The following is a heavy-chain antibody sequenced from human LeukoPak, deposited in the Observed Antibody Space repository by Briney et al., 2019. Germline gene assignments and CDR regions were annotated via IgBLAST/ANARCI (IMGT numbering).Heavy chain of an antibody. CDR2: IKQDGSEK. J-gene: IGHJ4*02. CDR1: GFTFSSYA. D-gene: IGHD3-3*01. Sequence: GGSLRLSCAASGFTFSSYAMSWVRQAPGKGLEWVANIKQDGSEKYYVDSVKGRFTISRDNAKNSLYLQMNSLRAEDTAVYYCARVLYDFWSGYYWYFDYWGQGTLVTVSS. V-gene: IGHV3-7*03. CDR3: ARVLYDFWSGYYWYFDY.